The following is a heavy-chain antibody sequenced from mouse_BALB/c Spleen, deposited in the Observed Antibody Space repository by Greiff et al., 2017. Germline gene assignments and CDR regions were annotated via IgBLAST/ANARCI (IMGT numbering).Heavy chain of an antibody. V-gene: IGHV1-14*01. CDR2: INPYNDGT. D-gene: IGHD2-3*01. CDR1: GYTFTSYV. Sequence: VQLQQSGPELVKPGASVKMSCKASGYTFTSYVMHWVKQKPGQGLEWIGYINPYNDGTKYNEKFKGKATLTSDKSSSTAYMELSSLTSEDSAVYYCARGREIYEYYAMDYWGQGTSVTVSS. CDR3: ARGREIYEYYAMDY. J-gene: IGHJ4*01.